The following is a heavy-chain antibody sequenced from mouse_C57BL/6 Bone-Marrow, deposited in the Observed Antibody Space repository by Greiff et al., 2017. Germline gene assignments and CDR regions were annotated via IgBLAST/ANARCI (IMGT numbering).Heavy chain of an antibody. Sequence: DVHLVESGGGLVKPGGSLKLSCAASGFTFSSYAMSWVRQTPEKRLEWVATISDGGSYTYYPDNVKGRVTLSRDHAYNTLYLQMCHLRSEDTAMYYCARAVSITTVVATRAYWYFEVWGTGTTVTVSS. J-gene: IGHJ1*03. CDR2: ISDGGSYT. CDR1: GFTFSSYA. D-gene: IGHD1-1*01. CDR3: ARAVSITTVVATRAYWYFEV. V-gene: IGHV5-4*01.